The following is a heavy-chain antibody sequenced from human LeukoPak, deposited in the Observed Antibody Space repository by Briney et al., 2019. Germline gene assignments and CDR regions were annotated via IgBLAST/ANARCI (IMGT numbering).Heavy chain of an antibody. CDR1: GYTLTELS. V-gene: IGHV1-24*01. CDR3: ATSIAAPVYLDY. Sequence: ASVKVSCKVSGYTLTELSMHWVRQAPGKGLEWMGGFDPEDGETIYAQKFQGRVTMTEDTSTDTAYMELSSLRSEDTAVYYCATSIAAPVYLDYWGQGTLVTVSS. J-gene: IGHJ4*02. D-gene: IGHD6-13*01. CDR2: FDPEDGET.